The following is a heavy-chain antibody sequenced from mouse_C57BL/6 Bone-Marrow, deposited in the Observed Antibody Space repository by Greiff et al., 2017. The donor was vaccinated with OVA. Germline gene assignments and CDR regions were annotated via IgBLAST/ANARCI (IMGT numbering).Heavy chain of an antibody. D-gene: IGHD2-4*01. V-gene: IGHV1-53*01. J-gene: IGHJ3*01. Sequence: QVQLQQSGTELVKPGASVKLSCTASGYTFTSYWMPWVKQRPGQGLEWIGNINPSNGGTNYTEKFKSKATLTVDKSSSTAYMQLSSLTSEDSAVYYCARYGAIYYDPWFAYWGQGTLVTVSA. CDR3: ARYGAIYYDPWFAY. CDR2: INPSNGGT. CDR1: GYTFTSYW.